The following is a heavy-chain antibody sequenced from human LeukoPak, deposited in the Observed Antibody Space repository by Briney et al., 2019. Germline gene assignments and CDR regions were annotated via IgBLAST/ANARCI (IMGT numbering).Heavy chain of an antibody. V-gene: IGHV6-1*01. Sequence: SQTLSLTCAISGDSVSSNSAAWNWIRQSPSRGLEWLGRTYYRSKWYNDYAVSVKSRITINPDTSKNQFSLQLNSVTPEDTAVYYCARRAYYDSSGYYWGYYFDYWGQGTLVTVSS. J-gene: IGHJ4*02. D-gene: IGHD3-22*01. CDR3: ARRAYYDSSGYYWGYYFDY. CDR2: TYYRSKWYN. CDR1: GDSVSSNSAA.